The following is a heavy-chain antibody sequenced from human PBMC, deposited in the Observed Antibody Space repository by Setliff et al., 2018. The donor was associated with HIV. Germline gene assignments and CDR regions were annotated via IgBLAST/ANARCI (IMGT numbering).Heavy chain of an antibody. CDR1: GFIFGNYA. CDR3: AKDPGGISGYYEGVESYFDY. V-gene: IGHV3-23*01. J-gene: IGHJ4*02. D-gene: IGHD3-22*01. CDR2: LSGSGGST. Sequence: PGGSLRLSCAASGFIFGNYAMSWVRQAPGKGLEWVSVLSGSGGSTYYADSVKGRFTISRDNSKNTLYLQMNSLRAEDTAVYYCAKDPGGISGYYEGVESYFDYWGQGTLVTVSS.